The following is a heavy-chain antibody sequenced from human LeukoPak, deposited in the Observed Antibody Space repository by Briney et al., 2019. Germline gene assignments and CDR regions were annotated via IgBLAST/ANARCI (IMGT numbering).Heavy chain of an antibody. CDR2: IYYSGST. J-gene: IGHJ5*02. CDR3: ARFTNDWFDP. D-gene: IGHD2-8*01. V-gene: IGHV4-59*01. CDR1: GGSISSYY. Sequence: SETLSLTCTVSGGSISSYYWSWIRQPPGKGLEWIGYIYYSGSTNYNPSLKRRVTISVDTSKNQFSLKLSSVTAADTAVYYCARFTNDWFDPWGQGTLVTVSS.